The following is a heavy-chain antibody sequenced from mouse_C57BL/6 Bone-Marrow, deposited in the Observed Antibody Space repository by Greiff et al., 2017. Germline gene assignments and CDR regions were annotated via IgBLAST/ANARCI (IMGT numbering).Heavy chain of an antibody. CDR1: GFTFSDYY. CDR3: ARYEGLDWYFDV. Sequence: EVQVVESEGGLVQPGSSMKLSCTASGFTFSDYYMAWVRQVPEKGLEWVANINYDGSSTYYLDSLKSRFIISRDNAKNILYLQMSSLKSEDTATYYCARYEGLDWYFDVWGTGTTVTVSS. D-gene: IGHD2-2*01. CDR2: INYDGSST. J-gene: IGHJ1*03. V-gene: IGHV5-16*01.